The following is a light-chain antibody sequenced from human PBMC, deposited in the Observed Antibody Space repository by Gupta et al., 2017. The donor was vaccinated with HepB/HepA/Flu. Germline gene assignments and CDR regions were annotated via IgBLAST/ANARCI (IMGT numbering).Light chain of an antibody. V-gene: IGKV2-24*01. CDR2: KIS. CDR3: GQRSHFPSK. Sequence: DAVMTQSPLSLTVTLGQPASISCRSSQSLVHSNGNTYLNWLQQRPGQPPRLLIYKISNRFSGVPDRLSGSGAGTDFTLKISRGEAEDVGVYYGGQRSHFPSKLGKGTKVEIK. CDR1: QSLVHSNGNTY. J-gene: IGKJ1*01.